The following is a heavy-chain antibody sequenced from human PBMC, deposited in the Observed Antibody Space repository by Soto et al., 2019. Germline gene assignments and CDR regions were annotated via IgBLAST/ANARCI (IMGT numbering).Heavy chain of an antibody. CDR2: IYYSGST. CDR3: ARLVLGGLLMVHADGFDP. CDR1: GGSISSSSYY. D-gene: IGHD2-8*01. V-gene: IGHV4-39*01. J-gene: IGHJ5*02. Sequence: SETLSLTCTVSGGSISSSSYYWGWIRQPPGKGLEWIGSIYYSGSTYYNPSLKSRVTISVDTSKNQFSLKLSSVTAADTAVYYCARLVLGGLLMVHADGFDPWGEGTLVTVSS.